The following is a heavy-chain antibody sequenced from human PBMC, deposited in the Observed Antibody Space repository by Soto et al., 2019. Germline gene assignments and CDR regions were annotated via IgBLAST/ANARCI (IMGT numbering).Heavy chain of an antibody. D-gene: IGHD5-18*01. CDR2: LIPVFGSP. Sequence: QVQLVQSGAEVKKPGSSVTVSCKTSGGTFSKDAINWVRQAPGQGLEWMGLLIPVFGSPIYAQKFQGRIRITADESTSQAFMDLGSLRSEDTAVYYCTRVLGYTFEPGKTRYYAMDVWGQGTTVSVSS. CDR3: TRVLGYTFEPGKTRYYAMDV. V-gene: IGHV1-69*01. J-gene: IGHJ6*02. CDR1: GGTFSKDA.